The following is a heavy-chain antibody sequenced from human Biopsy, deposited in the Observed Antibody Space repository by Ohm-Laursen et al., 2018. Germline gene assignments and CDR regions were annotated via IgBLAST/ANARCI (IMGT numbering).Heavy chain of an antibody. CDR2: INPVAEAT. J-gene: IGHJ6*02. D-gene: IGHD2-21*01. V-gene: IGHV1-46*01. CDR3: ARESPLRLGVCGAIRCFKEVFGMDV. CDR1: GYNFGNYY. Sequence: ASVKVSCNTSGYNFGNYYINWVRKVPGQGLEWLGVINPVAEATMYAQKFQDRITMTRDTSTNTVYMDLTSLTSEDTAVYYCARESPLRLGVCGAIRCFKEVFGMDVWGQGTTVIVSS.